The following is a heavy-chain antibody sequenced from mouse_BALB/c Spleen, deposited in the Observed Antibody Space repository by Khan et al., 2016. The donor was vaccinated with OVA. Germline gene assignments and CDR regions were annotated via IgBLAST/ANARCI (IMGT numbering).Heavy chain of an antibody. CDR1: GYSITSDYA. Sequence: EVQLQESGPGLVKPSQSLSLTCTVTGYSITSDYAWNWIRQFPGNKLEWMGYISYSGSPTYNPSLKSRISITRDTSKDQFFLQLKSVTSEDTATYYCASKLGRYYALDYWGQGTSVTVSS. V-gene: IGHV3-2*02. J-gene: IGHJ4*01. CDR2: ISYSGSP. D-gene: IGHD1-3*01. CDR3: ASKLGRYYALDY.